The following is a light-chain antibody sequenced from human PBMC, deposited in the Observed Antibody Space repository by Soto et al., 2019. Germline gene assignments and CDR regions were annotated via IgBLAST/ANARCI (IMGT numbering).Light chain of an antibody. CDR3: QHYHSYSIT. CDR2: DSS. J-gene: IGKJ5*01. CDR1: QNISIW. V-gene: IGKV1-5*01. Sequence: DTHMCPSPYILSVPVGDRVTITCRASQNISIWLAWYQQRPGRAPSLLIYDSSSLESGVPSTFSGSGSGTEFTLTISNLRPDDFATYYCQHYHSYSITFGQGTRLEI.